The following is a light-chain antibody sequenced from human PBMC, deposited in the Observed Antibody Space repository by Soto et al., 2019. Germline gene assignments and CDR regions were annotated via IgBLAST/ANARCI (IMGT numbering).Light chain of an antibody. Sequence: QSALTQPASVSGSPGQSITISCTGTGSDVGGYNYVSWYQHHPGRAPKLMIYAVTERPSGVSNRFSGSKSGNTASLTISGLQPEDEADYYCCSYTTSNTRQIVFGTGTKVTVL. J-gene: IGLJ1*01. CDR2: AVT. CDR3: CSYTTSNTRQIV. V-gene: IGLV2-14*03. CDR1: GSDVGGYNY.